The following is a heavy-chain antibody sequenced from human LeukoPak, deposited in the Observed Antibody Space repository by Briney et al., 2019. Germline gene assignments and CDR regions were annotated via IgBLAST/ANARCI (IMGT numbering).Heavy chain of an antibody. CDR3: AREPGSGWYGNWFDP. Sequence: PSETPSLTCTVSGGSISSYYWSWIRQPAGKGLEWIGRIYTSGSTNYNPSLKSRVTMSVDTSKNQFSLKLSSVTAADTAVYYCAREPGSGWYGNWFDPWGQGTLVTVSS. D-gene: IGHD6-19*01. CDR1: GGSISSYY. CDR2: IYTSGST. V-gene: IGHV4-4*07. J-gene: IGHJ5*02.